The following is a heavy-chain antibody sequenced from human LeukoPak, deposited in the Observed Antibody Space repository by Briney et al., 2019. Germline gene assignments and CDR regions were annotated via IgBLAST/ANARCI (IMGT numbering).Heavy chain of an antibody. CDR1: GFTASDHY. V-gene: IGHV3-11*01. D-gene: IGHD1-1*01. CDR3: ARLRRIWNDVEMVDY. CDR2: LSSSGITI. J-gene: IGHJ4*02. Sequence: GGSLRLSCAASGFTASDHYMSWIRQAPGKGLEWVSYLSSSGITIEYADSVKGRFTISRDNANNSLYLQMNSLSPEDTAVYYCARLRRIWNDVEMVDYWGQGTLVTVSS.